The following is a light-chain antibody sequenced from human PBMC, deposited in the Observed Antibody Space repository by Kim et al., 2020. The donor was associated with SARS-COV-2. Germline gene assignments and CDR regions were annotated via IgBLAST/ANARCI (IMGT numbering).Light chain of an antibody. J-gene: IGKJ4*01. CDR1: QSVLYSSKSKNY. CDR2: WAS. V-gene: IGKV4-1*01. Sequence: DIVMTQSPESLTVSLGERATINCKSSQSVLYSSKSKNYLAWYQQKPGQPPKLLIYWASTRESGVPDRFSGSGSETDFTLTISTLQAEDVAVYYCQQYYPTPLTFGGGTKVDIK. CDR3: QQYYPTPLT.